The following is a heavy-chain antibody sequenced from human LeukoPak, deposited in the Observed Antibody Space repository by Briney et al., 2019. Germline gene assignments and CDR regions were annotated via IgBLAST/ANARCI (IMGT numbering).Heavy chain of an antibody. Sequence: ASVKVSCKASGYTFTRYDINWVRQATGQGLEWMGWINTNTGNPTYAQGFTGRFVFSLDTSVSTAYLQISSLKAEDTAVYYCARDGRHRLTTVTSTPSGDYWGQGTLVTVSS. V-gene: IGHV7-4-1*02. CDR1: GYTFTRYD. CDR3: ARDGRHRLTTVTSTPSGDY. CDR2: INTNTGNP. J-gene: IGHJ4*02. D-gene: IGHD4-17*01.